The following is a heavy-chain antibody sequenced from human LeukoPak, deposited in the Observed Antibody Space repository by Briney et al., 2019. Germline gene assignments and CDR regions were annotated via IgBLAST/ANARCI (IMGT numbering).Heavy chain of an antibody. D-gene: IGHD3-22*01. V-gene: IGHV3-15*01. CDR2: IKSKSDGETT. J-gene: IGHJ4*02. CDR3: TTPLMGYDSSGYYFY. CDR1: GFTFSNAW. Sequence: GGSLRLSCAASGFTFSNAWMSWVRQAPGKGLEWVGLIKSKSDGETTDYAAPLKGRFTISRDDSKNTLYLQLNSLKTEDTAVYYCTTPLMGYDSSGYYFYWGQGTLVTVSS.